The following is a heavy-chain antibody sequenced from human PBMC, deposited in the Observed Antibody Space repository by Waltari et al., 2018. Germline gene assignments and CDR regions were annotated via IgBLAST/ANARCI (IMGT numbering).Heavy chain of an antibody. Sequence: EVQLLESGGGLVQPGGSLRLSCAASGFTFSSYAMSWVRPAPGKGLAWVSAISGSGGSTYYADSVKGRFTISRDNSKNTLYLQMNSLRAEDTAVYYCANSYCSGGSCYPTDYYYYYGMDVWGQGTTVTVSS. CDR3: ANSYCSGGSCYPTDYYYYYGMDV. V-gene: IGHV3-23*01. CDR2: ISGSGGST. J-gene: IGHJ6*02. CDR1: GFTFSSYA. D-gene: IGHD2-15*01.